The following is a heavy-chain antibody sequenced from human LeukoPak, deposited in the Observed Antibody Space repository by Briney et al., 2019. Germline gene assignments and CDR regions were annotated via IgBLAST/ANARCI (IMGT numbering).Heavy chain of an antibody. CDR1: GGSIGDDY. V-gene: IGHV4-4*07. CDR3: ARDNGSGYTYGYEHYYYYYIDV. D-gene: IGHD5-18*01. J-gene: IGHJ6*03. CDR2: IHSGGTT. Sequence: PSETLSLTCTVSGGSIGDDYFTWIRQPAGKGLEWIGRIHSGGTTNYNPSLMSRVTLSIDTSKKQISLRLTSMTAADTALYYCARDNGSGYTYGYEHYYYYYIDVWGKGTTVIVSS.